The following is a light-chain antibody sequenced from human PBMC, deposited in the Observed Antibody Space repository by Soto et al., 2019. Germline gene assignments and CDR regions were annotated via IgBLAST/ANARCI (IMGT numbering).Light chain of an antibody. CDR2: GAS. CDR3: QQYGSSPRT. CDR1: QSVSSY. Sequence: EIVMTPSPATLSVSPVERATLSCMASQSVSSYLAWYQQKPGQAPRLLIYGASSRATGIPDRFSGSGSGTDFTLTINSLEPEDFAVYYCQQYGSSPRTFGQGTKVDIK. V-gene: IGKV3-20*01. J-gene: IGKJ1*01.